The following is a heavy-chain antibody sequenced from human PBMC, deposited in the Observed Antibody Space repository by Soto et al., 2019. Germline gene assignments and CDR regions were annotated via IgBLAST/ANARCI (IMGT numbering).Heavy chain of an antibody. CDR3: AREDCSGGSCCSSVDY. Sequence: ASVKVSCKASGYTFTSYGISWVRQAPGQGLEWMGWISAYNGNTNYAQKLQGRVTMTTDTSTSTAYMELRSLRSDDTAVYYCAREDCSGGSCCSSVDYWGQGTLVTVSS. CDR2: ISAYNGNT. D-gene: IGHD2-15*01. CDR1: GYTFTSYG. J-gene: IGHJ4*02. V-gene: IGHV1-18*01.